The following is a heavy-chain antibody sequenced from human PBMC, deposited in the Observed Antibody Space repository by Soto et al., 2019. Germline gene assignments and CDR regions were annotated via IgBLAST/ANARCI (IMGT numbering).Heavy chain of an antibody. J-gene: IGHJ3*02. CDR3: ARFLRSGSHWSAFDI. D-gene: IGHD3-3*01. CDR1: GAAISDYY. CDR2: IYNTGRP. Sequence: QVQLQVSGPGLVKPSETLSLTCSVSGAAISDYYWTWIRQPPGEGLEWIGHIYNTGRPTYSPSLKSRGTISVDKSKNQFSLNLSTVTAADTAVYFCARFLRSGSHWSAFDIWGQGTKVTVSP. V-gene: IGHV4-59*01.